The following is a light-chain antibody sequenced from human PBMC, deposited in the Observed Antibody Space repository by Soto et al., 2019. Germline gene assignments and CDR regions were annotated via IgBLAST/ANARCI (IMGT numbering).Light chain of an antibody. J-gene: IGKJ5*01. CDR2: AAS. V-gene: IGKV1-39*01. CDR3: QQSYSMPPIT. CDR1: QSISNY. Sequence: DIQMTQSPSSLSASVGDRVTITCRASQSISNYLNWYQQKPGKAPKLLIYAASSLQSGVPSRFSGSGSGTEFTLTISSLQPDDFATYYCQQSYSMPPITFGQGTRLEIK.